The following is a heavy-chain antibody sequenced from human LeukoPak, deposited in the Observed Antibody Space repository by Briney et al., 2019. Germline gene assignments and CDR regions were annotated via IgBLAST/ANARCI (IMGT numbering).Heavy chain of an antibody. CDR3: ARGLTMIVVVNPSDY. CDR2: INSDGDYT. J-gene: IGHJ4*02. D-gene: IGHD3-22*01. V-gene: IGHV3-74*01. Sequence: GGSLRLSCAASGFTFSSYWMHWVRHAPGKGLVWVSRINSDGDYTSYADSVKGRFTISRDNAKNTLYLQMNSLRAEDTAVYYCARGLTMIVVVNPSDYWGQGTLVTVSS. CDR1: GFTFSSYW.